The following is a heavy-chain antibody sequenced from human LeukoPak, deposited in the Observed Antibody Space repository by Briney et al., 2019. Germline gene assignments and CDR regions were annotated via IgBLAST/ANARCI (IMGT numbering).Heavy chain of an antibody. V-gene: IGHV1-2*02. CDR3: ARSGITTIPNFDY. D-gene: IGHD1/OR15-1a*01. CDR1: GYTFSGYY. CDR2: MNPNSGAT. J-gene: IGHJ4*02. Sequence: ASVKVFCKASGYTFSGYYIHWVRQAPGQGLEWMGWMNPNSGATNNAQKFQGRVTLSRDTSISTAYMELRKLRSDDTAVYYCARSGITTIPNFDYWGQGTLVTVSS.